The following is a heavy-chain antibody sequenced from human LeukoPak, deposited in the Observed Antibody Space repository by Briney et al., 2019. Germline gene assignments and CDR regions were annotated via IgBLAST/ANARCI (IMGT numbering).Heavy chain of an antibody. CDR3: ARVYDSSGYYYAPLVY. J-gene: IGHJ4*02. Sequence: GGSLRLSCVASGFTFSSYSMNWVRQAPGKGLEWVSSISSSSSYIYYADSVKGRFTISRDNAKNSLYLQMNSLRAEDTAVYYCARVYDSSGYYYAPLVYWGQGTLVTVSS. CDR1: GFTFSSYS. V-gene: IGHV3-21*01. D-gene: IGHD3-22*01. CDR2: ISSSSSYI.